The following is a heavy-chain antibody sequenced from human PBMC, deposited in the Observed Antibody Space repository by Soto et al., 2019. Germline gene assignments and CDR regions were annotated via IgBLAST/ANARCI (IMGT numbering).Heavy chain of an antibody. CDR3: ARDRIAADGTGPNYYYYGMDV. Sequence: GSLRLSCAASGFTVSSNYMSWVRQAPGKGLEWVSVIYSGGSTYYADSVKGRFTISRDNSKNTLYLQMNSLRAEDTAVYYCARDRIAADGTGPNYYYYGMDVWGQGTTVTVSS. V-gene: IGHV3-53*01. D-gene: IGHD6-13*01. CDR2: IYSGGST. CDR1: GFTVSSNY. J-gene: IGHJ6*02.